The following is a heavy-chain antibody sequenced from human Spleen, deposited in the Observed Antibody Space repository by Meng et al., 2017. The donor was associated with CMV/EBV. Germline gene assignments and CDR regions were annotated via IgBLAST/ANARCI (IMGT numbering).Heavy chain of an antibody. D-gene: IGHD4-17*01. Sequence: GGSLRLSCADSGFTFSSYSMNWVRQAPGKGLEWVSYISSSSSTIYYADSVKTRFTISRDNAKNSLYLQMNSPRAEDTAVDYCAKDNSLRYPDYWGQGTLGTVSS. CDR2: ISSSSSTI. J-gene: IGHJ4*02. CDR3: AKDNSLRYPDY. V-gene: IGHV3-48*04. CDR1: GFTFSSYS.